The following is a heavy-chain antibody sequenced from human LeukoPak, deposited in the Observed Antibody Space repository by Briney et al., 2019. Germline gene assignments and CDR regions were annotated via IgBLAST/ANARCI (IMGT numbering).Heavy chain of an antibody. Sequence: PGRSLRLSCAASRFPFSRYGMHRVRQAPGKGLEWVAVISYDGSDKYYVDSVKGRFTISRDNSKNTLYLQMNGLRAEDTAVYYCAKDASPAAASLFDYWGQGTLVTVSS. CDR2: ISYDGSDK. CDR1: RFPFSRYG. D-gene: IGHD6-13*01. CDR3: AKDASPAAASLFDY. V-gene: IGHV3-30*18. J-gene: IGHJ4*02.